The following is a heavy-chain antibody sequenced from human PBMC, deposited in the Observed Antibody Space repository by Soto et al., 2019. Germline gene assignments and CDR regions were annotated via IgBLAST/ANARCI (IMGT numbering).Heavy chain of an antibody. V-gene: IGHV4-39*01. CDR3: AMARSSDGHMVTTSSMDV. CDR2: IHYSGST. D-gene: IGHD6-6*01. J-gene: IGHJ6*01. Sequence: QQIEESGPGLVKPSETLSLSCTVSGDSVSSWWVYWAWIRQPPWNGLKWVGSIHYSGSTYYRWPLKRRGTISVDTAKYQLSLRLTFVSAADSAVYNCAMARSSDGHMVTTSSMDVWGKGTAVTVPS. CDR1: GDSVSSWWVY.